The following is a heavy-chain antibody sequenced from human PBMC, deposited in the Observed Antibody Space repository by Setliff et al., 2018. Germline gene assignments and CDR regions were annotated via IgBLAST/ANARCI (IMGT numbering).Heavy chain of an antibody. CDR2: IYSSGSP. V-gene: IGHV4-4*09. J-gene: IGHJ6*02. CDR1: GGSISSYY. D-gene: IGHD3-10*01. CDR3: ARDSNYYGSGTKSGDYGMDV. Sequence: PSETLSLTCTVSGGSISSYYWSWIRQPAGKGLEWIGYIYSSGSPYYNPSLKSRVSISVDTSKNQFSLKLSSVTAADTAVYYCARDSNYYGSGTKSGDYGMDVWGQGTTVTVSS.